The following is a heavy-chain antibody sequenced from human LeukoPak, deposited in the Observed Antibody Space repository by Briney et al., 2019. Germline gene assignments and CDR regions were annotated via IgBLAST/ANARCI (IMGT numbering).Heavy chain of an antibody. CDR1: AYSISSGYY. V-gene: IGHV4-38-2*02. Sequence: SETLSLTCIVSAYSISSGYYWGWIRQPPGKGLEWIGSIYHSESTYYNPSLKSRVTISIDTSKNQFSLRLRFVTAADTAVYYCARGPGLLCSGGGCYRGGSFDYWGQGTLVTVSS. CDR2: IYHSEST. J-gene: IGHJ4*02. D-gene: IGHD2-15*01. CDR3: ARGPGLLCSGGGCYRGGSFDY.